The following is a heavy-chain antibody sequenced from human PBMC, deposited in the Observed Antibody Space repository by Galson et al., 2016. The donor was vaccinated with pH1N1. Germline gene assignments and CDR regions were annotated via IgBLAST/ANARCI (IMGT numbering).Heavy chain of an antibody. CDR2: IWYDGNNK. CDR1: GFTFSRYG. Sequence: SLRLSCAASGFTFSRYGMHWVRQAPGKGLEWVAVIWYDGNNKYYADSVKGRFTISRDNSKNTLYLRMNSLRAEDTAMYYCAKDITMVRGASGAMDVWGQGTTVTVSS. J-gene: IGHJ6*02. V-gene: IGHV3-30*18. CDR3: AKDITMVRGASGAMDV. D-gene: IGHD3-10*01.